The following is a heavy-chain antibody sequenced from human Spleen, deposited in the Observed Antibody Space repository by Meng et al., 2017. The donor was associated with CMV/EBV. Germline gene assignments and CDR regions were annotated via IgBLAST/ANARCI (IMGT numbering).Heavy chain of an antibody. CDR3: VRDRCGSTGCYNEVDI. Sequence: GESLKISCAASGFTFSNYEMNWVRQAPGKGLEWVSHISTTGSTIYYADSVRGRFTISRDNARETLYLQMNSLRGEDTAVYYCVRDRCGSTGCYNEVDIWGQGTMVTVSS. V-gene: IGHV3-48*03. CDR1: GFTFSNYE. D-gene: IGHD2-2*02. J-gene: IGHJ3*02. CDR2: ISTTGSTI.